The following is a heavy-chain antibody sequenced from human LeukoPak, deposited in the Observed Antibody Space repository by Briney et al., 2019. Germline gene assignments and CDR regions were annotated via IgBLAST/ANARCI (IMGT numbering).Heavy chain of an antibody. J-gene: IGHJ3*02. D-gene: IGHD1-26*01. V-gene: IGHV1-2*04. CDR3: ARDLSVGAFDI. CDR1: GYTFTGYY. CDR2: INPNSGGT. Sequence: ASVKVSCKASGYTFTGYYMRWVRQAPGQGLEWMGWINPNSGGTNYAQKFQGWVTMTRDTSISTAYMELSRLRSDDTAVYYCARDLSVGAFDIWGQGTMVTVSS.